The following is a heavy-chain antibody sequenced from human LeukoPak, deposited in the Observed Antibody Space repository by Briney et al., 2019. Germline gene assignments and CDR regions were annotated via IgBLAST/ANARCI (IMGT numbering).Heavy chain of an antibody. CDR1: GGSISSYY. J-gene: IGHJ5*02. Sequence: PSETLSLTCTVSGGSISSYYWTWIRQPPGKGLEWIGYIYYSGSTNYNPSLKSRVTISVDTSKNQFSLKLSSVTAADTAVYYCARGGGDSSSWYFRFDPWGQGTLVTVSS. D-gene: IGHD6-13*01. CDR3: ARGGGDSSSWYFRFDP. V-gene: IGHV4-59*01. CDR2: IYYSGST.